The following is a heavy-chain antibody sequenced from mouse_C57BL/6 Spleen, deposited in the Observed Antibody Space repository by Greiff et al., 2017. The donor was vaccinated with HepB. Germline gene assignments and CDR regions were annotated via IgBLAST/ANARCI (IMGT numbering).Heavy chain of an antibody. CDR1: GFTFSSYA. J-gene: IGHJ2*01. V-gene: IGHV5-4*01. CDR3: AREGVLRRYFDY. D-gene: IGHD1-1*01. CDR2: ISDGGSYT. Sequence: EVMLVESGGGLVKPGGSLKLSCAASGFTFSSYAMSWVRQTPEKRLEWVATISDGGSYTYYPDNVKGRFTISRDNAKNNLYLQMSHLKSEDTAMYYCAREGVLRRYFDYWGQGTTLTVSS.